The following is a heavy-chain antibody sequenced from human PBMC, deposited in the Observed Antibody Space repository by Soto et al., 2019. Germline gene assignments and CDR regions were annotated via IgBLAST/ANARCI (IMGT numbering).Heavy chain of an antibody. J-gene: IGHJ4*02. CDR3: ARGGRFGPLGIIDY. Sequence: GGSLRLSCAASGFTFSSYWMHRVRQAPGKGLVWVSRINSDGSSTSYADSVKGRFTISRDNSKNTLYLQMNSLRAEDTAVYYCARGGRFGPLGIIDYWGQGTLVTVSS. CDR1: GFTFSSYW. V-gene: IGHV3-74*01. D-gene: IGHD3-10*01. CDR2: INSDGSST.